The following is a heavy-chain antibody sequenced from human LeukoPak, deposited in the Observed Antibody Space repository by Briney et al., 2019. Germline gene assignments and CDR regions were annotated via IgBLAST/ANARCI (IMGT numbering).Heavy chain of an antibody. CDR2: ITTKTDGGTT. V-gene: IGHV3-15*01. J-gene: IGHJ3*02. CDR3: TTNDAFDI. Sequence: PGGSLRLSCVASVITLNNAWMNWVRQAPGKGLEWVGRITTKTDGGTTHYAAPVKGRFTISRDDSKHTLYLQMNSLKTDDTAVYYCTTNDAFDIWGQGTKVTVSS. CDR1: VITLNNAW.